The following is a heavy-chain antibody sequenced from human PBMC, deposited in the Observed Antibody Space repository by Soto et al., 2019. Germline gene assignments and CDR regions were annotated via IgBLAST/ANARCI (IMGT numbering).Heavy chain of an antibody. V-gene: IGHV5-51*01. CDR2: IYPGDSDT. CDR3: ARRFGVPAAGDYYYYYGMDV. CDR1: GYSFTSYW. D-gene: IGHD2-2*01. Sequence: GESLKISCKGSGYSFTSYWIGWVRQMPGKGLEWMGIIYPGDSDTRYSPSFQGQVTISADKSISTAYLQWSSLKASDTAMYYCARRFGVPAAGDYYYYYGMDVWGQGTTVTVS. J-gene: IGHJ6*02.